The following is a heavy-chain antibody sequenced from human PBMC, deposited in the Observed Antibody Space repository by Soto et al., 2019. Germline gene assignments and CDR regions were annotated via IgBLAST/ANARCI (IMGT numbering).Heavy chain of an antibody. CDR2: IRDSDSGGST. J-gene: IGHJ4*02. CDR1: GFTFSNSA. D-gene: IGHD2-21*01. V-gene: IGHV3-23*01. Sequence: GGSLRLSXAASGFTFSNSAMTWVRQAPAKGLEWVSTIRDSDSGGSTFYADSVKGRFTISRDDSKNTLYLQMSSLRAEDTAMYYCAKVRVGIDVDFDYWGQGALVTVSS. CDR3: AKVRVGIDVDFDY.